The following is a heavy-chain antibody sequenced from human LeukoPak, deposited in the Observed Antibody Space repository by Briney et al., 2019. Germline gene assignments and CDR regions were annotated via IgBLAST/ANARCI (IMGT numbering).Heavy chain of an antibody. Sequence: SETLSLTCGVSDYSISSYYYWGWLRQPPGEGLEGIGSIYHSGTAYYNPSLNSRVTISVDTSKNQFSLKLNSVTAADTAVYYCARVWGYTYGYFDYWGQGTLVTVSS. V-gene: IGHV4-38-2*01. CDR2: IYHSGTA. CDR1: DYSISSYYY. CDR3: ARVWGYTYGYFDY. J-gene: IGHJ4*02. D-gene: IGHD5-18*01.